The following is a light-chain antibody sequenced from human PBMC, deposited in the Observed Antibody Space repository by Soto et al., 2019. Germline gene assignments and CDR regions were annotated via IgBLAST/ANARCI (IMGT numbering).Light chain of an antibody. V-gene: IGKV1-5*03. Sequence: DIQMTQSPSTLSASVGDRVTITCRASQSLSSWLAWYQQKPGKAPKLLIYKASSLESGVPSRFSGSGSVTEFTLTISSLQPDDFATYYCLQYNSYPWAFGQGPKVEIK. CDR3: LQYNSYPWA. J-gene: IGKJ1*01. CDR1: QSLSSW. CDR2: KAS.